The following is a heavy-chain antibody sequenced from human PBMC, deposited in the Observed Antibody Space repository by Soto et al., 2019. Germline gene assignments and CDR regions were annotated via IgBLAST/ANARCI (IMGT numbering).Heavy chain of an antibody. CDR3: ARGYSSGWSQGGAFDI. Sequence: SETLSLTCTVSGGSISSYYWSWIRQPPGKGLEWIGYIYYSGRTNYNPSLKSRVTISVDTSKNQFSLKLSSVTAADTVVYYCARGYSSGWSQGGAFDIWGQGTMVTVSS. CDR2: IYYSGRT. J-gene: IGHJ3*02. CDR1: GGSISSYY. D-gene: IGHD6-19*01. V-gene: IGHV4-59*08.